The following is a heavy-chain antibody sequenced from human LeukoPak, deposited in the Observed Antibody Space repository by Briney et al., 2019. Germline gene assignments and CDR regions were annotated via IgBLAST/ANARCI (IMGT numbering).Heavy chain of an antibody. CDR1: DGAISGDN. V-gene: IGHV4-59*01. D-gene: IGHD6-19*01. CDR2: IYYSGST. Sequence: SQTLSLTCTVSDGAISGDNWSWIGQPPGKELKCIRHIYYSGSTNYNPSLKSRVTISVDTSKNQFSLKLSSVTAADTAVYYCARDSSGRPLDYWGQGTLVTVSS. J-gene: IGHJ4*02. CDR3: ARDSSGRPLDY.